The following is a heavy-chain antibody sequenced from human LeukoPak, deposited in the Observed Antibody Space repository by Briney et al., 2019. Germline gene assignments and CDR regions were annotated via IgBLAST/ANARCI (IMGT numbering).Heavy chain of an antibody. V-gene: IGHV3-23*01. D-gene: IGHD3-22*01. CDR2: IWGSGGSI. CDR1: GFTFSSYG. J-gene: IGHJ4*02. CDR3: AKGPTYYYDGGGYPYYFDY. Sequence: GGSLRLSCAASGFTFSSYGMSWARQAPGKGLEWVSAIWGSGGSIYYVDSVKGRFTISRDNYQNTLYLQMNSLRAEDTAVYYCAKGPTYYYDGGGYPYYFDYWGQGTLVTVSS.